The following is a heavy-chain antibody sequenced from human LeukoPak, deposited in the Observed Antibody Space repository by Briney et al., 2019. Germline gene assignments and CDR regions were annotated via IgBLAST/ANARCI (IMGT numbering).Heavy chain of an antibody. D-gene: IGHD6-13*01. CDR3: ARANSSSWYGVDGPFDY. Sequence: GGSLRLSCAASGFTFSSYSMNWVRQAPGKGLEWVSYSSSSSSYTNYADSVKGRFTISRDNAKNSLYLQMNSLRAEDTAVYYCARANSSSWYGVDGPFDYWGQGTLVTVSS. J-gene: IGHJ4*02. CDR1: GFTFSSYS. V-gene: IGHV3-21*04. CDR2: SSSSSSYT.